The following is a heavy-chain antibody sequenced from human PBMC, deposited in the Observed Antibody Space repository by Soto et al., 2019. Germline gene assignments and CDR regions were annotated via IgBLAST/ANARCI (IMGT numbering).Heavy chain of an antibody. CDR3: AKDYRSDPKVGGNWFDP. D-gene: IGHD3-10*01. J-gene: IGHJ5*02. Sequence: GGSLRLSCAASGFTFDDYAMHWVRQAPGKGLEWVSGISWNSGSIGYADSVKGRFTISRDNAKNSLYLQMNSLRAEDTALYYCAKDYRSDPKVGGNWFDPWGQGTLVTVSS. CDR2: ISWNSGSI. CDR1: GFTFDDYA. V-gene: IGHV3-9*01.